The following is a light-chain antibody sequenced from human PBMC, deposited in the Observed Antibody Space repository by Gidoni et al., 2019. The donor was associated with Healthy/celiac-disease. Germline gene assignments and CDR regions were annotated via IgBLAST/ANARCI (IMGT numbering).Light chain of an antibody. CDR2: DAS. J-gene: IGKJ1*01. V-gene: IGKV1-5*01. Sequence: DIQMTQSPSTLSASVGDRVTLTCRASQSISSWLAWYQQKPGKAPKLLIYDASSLESGVPSRFSGSGSGTEFTLTISSLQPDDFATYYCQQYNSYSGTFXQXTKVEIK. CDR3: QQYNSYSGT. CDR1: QSISSW.